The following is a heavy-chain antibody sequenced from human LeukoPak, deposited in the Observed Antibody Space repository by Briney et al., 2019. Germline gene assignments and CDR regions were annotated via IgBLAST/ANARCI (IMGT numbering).Heavy chain of an antibody. CDR2: INTDGTST. CDR1: GFTFSSYW. Sequence: GGSLRLSCAASGFTFSSYWMHWVRQAPGKGLVWVSRINTDGTSTTYADCVKGRFTISRDNAKNTLYLQINSLRAEDTAVYYCARGRAAVAGYYMDVWGKGTTVTVSS. CDR3: ARGRAAVAGYYMDV. D-gene: IGHD6-19*01. V-gene: IGHV3-74*01. J-gene: IGHJ6*03.